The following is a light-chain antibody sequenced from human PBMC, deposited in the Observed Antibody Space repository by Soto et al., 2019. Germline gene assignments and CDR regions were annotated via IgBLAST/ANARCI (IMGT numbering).Light chain of an antibody. Sequence: QSALTQTASVSGSPGQSITISCTGTRSDVGAYNFVSWYQHHPGKAPKVLIFDVSNRPSGVSNRFSGSKSGITASLTISGLQAEDEADYYCTSYTTSNTLVFGGGTKLTVL. J-gene: IGLJ2*01. CDR1: RSDVGAYNF. CDR2: DVS. V-gene: IGLV2-14*03. CDR3: TSYTTSNTLV.